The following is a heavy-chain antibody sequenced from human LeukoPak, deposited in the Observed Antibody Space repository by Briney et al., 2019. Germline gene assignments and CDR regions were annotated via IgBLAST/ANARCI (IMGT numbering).Heavy chain of an antibody. CDR1: GFTFSTYW. CDR2: MRRDGNEI. Sequence: GGSLRLSCSASGFTFSTYWMSWVRQAPGKGLEWVANMRRDGNEIYYLDSVRGRFTISRDNAKNSLYLQMNSLRAEDTAVYYCAKEGRSISSWYFYYWGQGTLVTVSS. D-gene: IGHD6-13*01. V-gene: IGHV3-7*03. J-gene: IGHJ4*02. CDR3: AKEGRSISSWYFYY.